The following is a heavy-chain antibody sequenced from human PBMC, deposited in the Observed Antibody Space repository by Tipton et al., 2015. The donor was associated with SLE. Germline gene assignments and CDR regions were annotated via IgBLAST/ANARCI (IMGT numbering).Heavy chain of an antibody. CDR1: GIAFRTYA. CDR2: LYGTGKT. CDR3: ANSRGYDSSCSSGRWHYSDS. V-gene: IGHV3-23*03. Sequence: GSLRLSCAASGIAFRTYAVSWVRQAPGKGLEWVSILYGTGKTYYADSVRGRFTISRETPKNTFYLQMNNLRAEDSAVYFCANSRGYDSSCSSGRWHYSDSWGQGPLVTVSA. D-gene: IGHD3-22*01. J-gene: IGHJ4*02.